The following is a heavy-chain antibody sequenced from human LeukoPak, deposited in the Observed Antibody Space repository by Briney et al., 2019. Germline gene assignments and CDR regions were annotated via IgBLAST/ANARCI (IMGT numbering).Heavy chain of an antibody. CDR1: GGSISSSNW. CDR2: IYHSGST. D-gene: IGHD3-3*01. J-gene: IGHJ3*02. Sequence: SETLSLTCAVSGGSISSSNWWSWVRQPPGKGLEWIGEIYHSGSTNYNPSLKSRVTISVDKSKNQFSLKLSSVTAADTAVYYCARGTTLTYYDFWSGYSGAFDIWGQGTMVTVSS. V-gene: IGHV4-4*02. CDR3: ARGTTLTYYDFWSGYSGAFDI.